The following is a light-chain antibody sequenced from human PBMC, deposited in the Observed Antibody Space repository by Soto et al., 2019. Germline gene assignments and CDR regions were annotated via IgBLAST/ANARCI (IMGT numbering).Light chain of an antibody. Sequence: QSAQTQPASVSGSPGQSITISCTGTSSDVGGYSYVSWYQQHPGKAPKLMIYEVSNRPSGVSNRFSGSKSGNTASLTISGLQAEDEADYSCSSFSSSSTLVVFGGGTKLTVL. J-gene: IGLJ2*01. CDR1: SSDVGGYSY. V-gene: IGLV2-14*01. CDR2: EVS. CDR3: SSFSSSSTLVV.